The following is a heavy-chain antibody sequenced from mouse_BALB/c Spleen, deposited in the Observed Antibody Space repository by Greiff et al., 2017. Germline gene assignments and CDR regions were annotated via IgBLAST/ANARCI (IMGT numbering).Heavy chain of an antibody. V-gene: IGHV1-20*02. CDR1: GYSFTGYF. D-gene: IGHD1-1*01. J-gene: IGHJ4*01. CDR3: AREEGRPYYYAMDY. Sequence: EVQLQESGPELVKPGASVKISCKASGYSFTGYFMNWVMQSHGKSLEWIGRINPYNGDTFYNQKFKGKATLTVDKSSSTAHMELRSLASEDSAVYYCAREEGRPYYYAMDYWGQGTSVTVSS. CDR2: INPYNGDT.